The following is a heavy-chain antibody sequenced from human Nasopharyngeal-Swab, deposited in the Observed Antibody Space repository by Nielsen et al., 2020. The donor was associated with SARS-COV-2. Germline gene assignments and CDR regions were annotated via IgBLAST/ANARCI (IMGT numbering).Heavy chain of an antibody. CDR2: ISWNSGSI. Sequence: SLKISCVASGFTFDDYAMHWVREAPGKGLEWVSGISWNSGSIHYAGSVKGRFTISRDNGKNSLYLQMDSLKPEDTAFYYCATSWTGFHYFHYWGRGTLVTVSS. D-gene: IGHD3/OR15-3a*01. J-gene: IGHJ4*02. CDR3: ATSWTGFHYFHY. CDR1: GFTFDDYA. V-gene: IGHV3-9*01.